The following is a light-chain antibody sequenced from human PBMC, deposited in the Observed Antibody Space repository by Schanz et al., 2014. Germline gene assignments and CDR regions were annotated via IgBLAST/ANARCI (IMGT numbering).Light chain of an antibody. CDR2: GAS. CDR1: QSLSSSY. Sequence: EIVLTQSPGTLSLSPGERATLSCRASQSLSSSYLAWYQQKPGQAPRLLIYGASSRATGIPDRFSGSGSGTDFTLTISSMQTEDFAVYYCQQDKNWPCTFGQGTNVQIK. V-gene: IGKV3-20*01. J-gene: IGKJ1*01. CDR3: QQDKNWPCT.